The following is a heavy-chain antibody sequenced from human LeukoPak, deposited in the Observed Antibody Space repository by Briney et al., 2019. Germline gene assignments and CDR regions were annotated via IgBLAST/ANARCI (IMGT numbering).Heavy chain of an antibody. J-gene: IGHJ4*02. CDR1: GGSISSYY. D-gene: IGHD2/OR15-2a*01. CDR3: AREGIGFDY. V-gene: IGHV4-59*01. Sequence: SETLSLTCTVSGGSISSYYWSWIRQPPGKGLEWIGYIYYSGSTNYNPSLKSRVTISVDTSKNQFSLKLSSVTAADTAVYYFAREGIGFDYWGQGTLVTVSS. CDR2: IYYSGST.